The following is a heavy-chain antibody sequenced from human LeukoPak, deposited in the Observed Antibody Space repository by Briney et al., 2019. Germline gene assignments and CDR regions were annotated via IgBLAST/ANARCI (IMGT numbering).Heavy chain of an antibody. J-gene: IGHJ4*02. Sequence: PSQTLSLTCTVSGGSISSGGYYWSWIRQHPGKGLEWIGYIYYSGSTNYNPSLKSRVTISVDTTKNQFSLKLSSVTAAVTTVFYRARRGCSSGWYWEDYWGQGTLVTVSS. CDR1: GGSISSGGYY. D-gene: IGHD6-19*01. V-gene: IGHV4-31*03. CDR3: ARRGCSSGWYWEDY. CDR2: IYYSGST.